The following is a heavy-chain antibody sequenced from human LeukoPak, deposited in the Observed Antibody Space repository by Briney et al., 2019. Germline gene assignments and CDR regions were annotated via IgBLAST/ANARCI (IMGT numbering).Heavy chain of an antibody. Sequence: ASVKVSCKASGYIFINYGISWVRQAPGQGPEWVGWISVYNGNIKSAQKVQGRVTMTTDTSTSTAYMELRSLRSDDTAVYYCARESGWHFDYWGQGTVVTVSS. CDR2: ISVYNGNI. CDR1: GYIFINYG. CDR3: ARESGWHFDY. D-gene: IGHD6-19*01. J-gene: IGHJ4*02. V-gene: IGHV1-18*01.